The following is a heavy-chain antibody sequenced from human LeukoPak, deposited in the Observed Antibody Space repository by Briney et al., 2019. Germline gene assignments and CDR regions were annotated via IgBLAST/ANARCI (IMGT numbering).Heavy chain of an antibody. D-gene: IGHD4-17*01. CDR1: GYTFTGYY. J-gene: IGHJ6*02. Sequence: VASVKVSCKASGYTFTGYYMHWVRQAPGQGLEWMGGIIPIFGTANYAQKFQGRVTITADESTSTAYMELSSLRSEDTAVHYCARTATVTTNYYYGMDVWGQGTTVTVSS. CDR3: ARTATVTTNYYYGMDV. CDR2: IIPIFGTA. V-gene: IGHV1-69*13.